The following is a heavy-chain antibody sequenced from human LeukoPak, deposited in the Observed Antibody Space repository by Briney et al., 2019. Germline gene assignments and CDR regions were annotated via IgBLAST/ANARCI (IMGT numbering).Heavy chain of an antibody. V-gene: IGHV1-18*01. CDR1: GYTFTSYG. Sequence: GASVKVSCKASGYTFTSYGISWVRQAPGQGLEWMGWISAYNGNTNYAQKLQGRVTMTTDTSTSTAYMELRSLRSEDTAVYYCATGPYSGSSQYYFDYWGQGTLVTVSS. J-gene: IGHJ4*02. CDR2: ISAYNGNT. CDR3: ATGPYSGSSQYYFDY. D-gene: IGHD1-26*01.